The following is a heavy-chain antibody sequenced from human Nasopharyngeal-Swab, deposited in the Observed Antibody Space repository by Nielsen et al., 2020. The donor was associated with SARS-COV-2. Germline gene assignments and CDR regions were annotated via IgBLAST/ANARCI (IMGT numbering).Heavy chain of an antibody. CDR2: IKPDGSEK. CDR3: ARDYWWSFDY. V-gene: IGHV3-7*03. CDR1: GFTFSYYW. Sequence: GESLKISCAASGFTFSYYWMNWLRQAPGKGLEWVAIIKPDGSEKYYVDSVKGRFNISRDNAKNSLYLQMNSLRAEDMAVYYCARDYWWSFDYWGQGTLVTVSS. J-gene: IGHJ4*02. D-gene: IGHD2-15*01.